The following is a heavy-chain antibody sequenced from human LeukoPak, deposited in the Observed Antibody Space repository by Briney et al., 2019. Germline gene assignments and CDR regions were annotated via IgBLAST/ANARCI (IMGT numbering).Heavy chain of an antibody. Sequence: PGRSLRLSCAASGFTFSSYAMSWVRQAPGKGLEWVSAISGSGGSTYYADSVKGWFTISRDNSKNTPYLQMNSLRAEDTAVYYCAKSRSYYYDSSGFSDYWGQGTLVTVSS. V-gene: IGHV3-23*01. J-gene: IGHJ4*02. CDR2: ISGSGGST. CDR1: GFTFSSYA. D-gene: IGHD3-22*01. CDR3: AKSRSYYYDSSGFSDY.